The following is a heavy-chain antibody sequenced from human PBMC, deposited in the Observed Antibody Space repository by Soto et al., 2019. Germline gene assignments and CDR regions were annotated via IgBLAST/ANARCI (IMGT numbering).Heavy chain of an antibody. J-gene: IGHJ4*02. CDR3: ARDRVYTGGSDADY. D-gene: IGHD2-8*02. Sequence: QVHLVQSGAEVKKPGSSVRVYCKTSGYTFSHYAISWVRQAPGQGLEWMGWINTGSGYTNYAHDRVTMTQDASTYTAYLEVTSLRSDDTAIYYCARDRVYTGGSDADYGCQGTLVTVSS. CDR1: GYTFSHYA. CDR2: INTGSGYT. V-gene: IGHV1-18*01.